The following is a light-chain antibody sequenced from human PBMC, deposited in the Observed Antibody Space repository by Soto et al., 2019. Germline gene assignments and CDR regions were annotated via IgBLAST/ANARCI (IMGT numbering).Light chain of an antibody. V-gene: IGKV3-20*01. CDR1: QSVSSSY. J-gene: IGKJ1*01. CDR2: GAS. CDR3: QQYGSS. Sequence: EIVLTQSPGTLSLSPGERATLSCRASQSVSSSYLAWYQQKPGQAPRLLIYGASSRATVIPDRFSGSGSGTYFTLTISRREAEDFAVYYCQQYGSSFGQGTKVEIK.